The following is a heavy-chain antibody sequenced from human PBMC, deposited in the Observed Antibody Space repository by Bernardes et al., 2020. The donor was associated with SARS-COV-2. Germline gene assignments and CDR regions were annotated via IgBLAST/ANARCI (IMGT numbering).Heavy chain of an antibody. Sequence: SETLSLTCAVSGDSISNYYLSWIRQSAGKGLEWIGRIYNRGTTDYNPSRKSRVTMSVDTSKNQFSLKLSFVTAADTAVYYCARDYNWNDWYFDLWGRGTLVTVSS. J-gene: IGHJ2*01. V-gene: IGHV4-4*07. CDR3: ARDYNWNDWYFDL. CDR2: IYNRGTT. CDR1: GDSISNYY. D-gene: IGHD1-1*01.